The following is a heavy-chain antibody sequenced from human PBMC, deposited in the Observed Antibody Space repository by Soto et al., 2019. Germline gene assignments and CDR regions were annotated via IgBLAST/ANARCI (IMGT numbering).Heavy chain of an antibody. Sequence: EVQLLESGGGLVHPMSSLRLSCSGSGFNFNNHVINWVRQAPGKGLEWVASISNSDDVGFYADSVRGRFSVTRDRSSRTLYLQMDYVQVEDTAIYYCAKTVGATKLEDYWGQGTLVIVSS. CDR1: GFNFNNHV. J-gene: IGHJ4*02. D-gene: IGHD1-26*01. V-gene: IGHV3-23*01. CDR2: ISNSDDVG. CDR3: AKTVGATKLEDY.